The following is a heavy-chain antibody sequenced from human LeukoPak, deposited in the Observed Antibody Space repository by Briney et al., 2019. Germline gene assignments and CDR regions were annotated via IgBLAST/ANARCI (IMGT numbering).Heavy chain of an antibody. V-gene: IGHV3-7*01. CDR2: INPDGSQK. D-gene: IGHD2/OR15-2a*01. CDR1: GFTFSRNW. Sequence: GGSLRLSCEASGFTFSRNWMSWVRQAPGKGLEWVASINPDGSQKFYVDSVKGRFTISRDNTKTSLYLEMNSLGAEDTAMYYCAKLLGTVTIYDYWGQGTLVAVSS. J-gene: IGHJ4*02. CDR3: AKLLGTVTIYDY.